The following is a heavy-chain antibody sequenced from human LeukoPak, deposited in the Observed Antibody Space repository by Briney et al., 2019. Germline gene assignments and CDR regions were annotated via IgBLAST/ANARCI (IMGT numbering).Heavy chain of an antibody. V-gene: IGHV4-59*01. J-gene: IGHJ6*02. CDR1: GGSISSYY. D-gene: IGHD4-17*01. CDR3: ARVGDYGDYDSLYGLDV. Sequence: SETLSLTCTVSGGSISSYYWSWIRQPPGKGLEWIGYIYYSGSTKYNPSLKSRVTISVDTSKNQFSLKLSSVTAADTAIYYCARVGDYGDYDSLYGLDVWGHGTTVTVSS. CDR2: IYYSGST.